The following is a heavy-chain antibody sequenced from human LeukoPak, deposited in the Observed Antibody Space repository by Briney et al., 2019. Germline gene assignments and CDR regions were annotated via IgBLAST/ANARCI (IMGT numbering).Heavy chain of an antibody. V-gene: IGHV3-7*01. J-gene: IGHJ4*02. CDR1: GFTFTTYW. Sequence: PGGSLRLSCAASGFTFTTYWMSWVRQAPGKGLEWVANINQDGSEKYFVDSVKGRFTISRDNAKNSLYLQMNSLRAEDTAVYYCARLRETTVDYWGQGTLVTVSS. CDR3: ARLRETTVDY. CDR2: INQDGSEK. D-gene: IGHD1-1*01.